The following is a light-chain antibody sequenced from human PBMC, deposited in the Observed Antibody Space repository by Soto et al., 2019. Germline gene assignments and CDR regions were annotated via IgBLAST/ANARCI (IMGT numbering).Light chain of an antibody. CDR3: QQYNPPLT. V-gene: IGKV3-20*01. J-gene: IGKJ4*01. Sequence: EIVLTQSPGTLSLSPGERATLSCRASQSVSSSYLAWYQQKPGQAPRLLIYGASSRATGIPDRFSGSGSGTDFTLTISRLQPEDFAVYFCQQYNPPLTFGGATKVDIK. CDR1: QSVSSSY. CDR2: GAS.